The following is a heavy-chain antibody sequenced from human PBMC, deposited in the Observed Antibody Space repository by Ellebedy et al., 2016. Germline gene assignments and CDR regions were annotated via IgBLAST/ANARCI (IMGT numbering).Heavy chain of an antibody. CDR3: ARTITGTTSDYFDY. CDR2: INSDGSST. Sequence: GESLKISXAAPGFTFSSYWMHWVRQAPGKGLVWVSRINSDGSSTSYADSVKGRFTISRDDSKNMLYLQMNSLRAEDTAVYYCARTITGTTSDYFDYWGQGTLVTVSS. J-gene: IGHJ4*02. V-gene: IGHV3-74*01. CDR1: GFTFSSYW. D-gene: IGHD1-7*01.